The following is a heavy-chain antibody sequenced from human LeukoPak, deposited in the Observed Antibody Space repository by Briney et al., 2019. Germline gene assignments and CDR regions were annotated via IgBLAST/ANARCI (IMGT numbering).Heavy chain of an antibody. CDR1: GYTFTSYY. D-gene: IGHD2-15*01. CDR3: ARDGDTGYCSGGSCYLSYFDY. Sequence: ASVKVSCKASGYTFTSYYMHWVRQAPGQGLEWMGIINPSGGSTSYAQKFQGRVTMTRDTSTSTVYMELSSLRSDDTAVYYCARDGDTGYCSGGSCYLSYFDYWGQGTLVTVSS. V-gene: IGHV1-46*01. J-gene: IGHJ4*02. CDR2: INPSGGST.